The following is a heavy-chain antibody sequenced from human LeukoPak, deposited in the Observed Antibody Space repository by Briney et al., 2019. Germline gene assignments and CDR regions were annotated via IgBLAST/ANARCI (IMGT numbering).Heavy chain of an antibody. D-gene: IGHD1-26*01. V-gene: IGHV3-74*01. J-gene: IGHJ4*02. CDR2: INSDGSST. Sequence: SGGSLRLSCAASGFTFSSYWMHRVRQAPGKGLVWVSRINSDGSSTSYADSVKGRFTISRDNAKNTLYLQMNSLRAEDTAVYYCARDGAIVGPVSLDYWGQGTLVTVSS. CDR1: GFTFSSYW. CDR3: ARDGAIVGPVSLDY.